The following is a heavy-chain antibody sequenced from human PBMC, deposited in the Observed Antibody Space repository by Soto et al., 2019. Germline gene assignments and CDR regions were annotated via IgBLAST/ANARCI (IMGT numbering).Heavy chain of an antibody. CDR2: IYYSGST. CDR3: ARRSYYGSGSIFDY. Sequence: SETLSLTCTVSGGSISSSGYYWGWIRQPPGEGLEWIGKIYYSGSTNYNPSLKSRVTISVDTSKNQFSLKVSSVTAAVTAVYYCARRSYYGSGSIFDYWGQGTLVTVSS. CDR1: GGSISSSGYY. D-gene: IGHD3-10*01. V-gene: IGHV4-39*01. J-gene: IGHJ4*02.